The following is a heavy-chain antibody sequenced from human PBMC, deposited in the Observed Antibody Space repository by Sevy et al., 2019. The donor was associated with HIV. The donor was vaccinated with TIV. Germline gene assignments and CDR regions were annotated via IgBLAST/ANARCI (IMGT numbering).Heavy chain of an antibody. D-gene: IGHD3-22*01. V-gene: IGHV3-23*01. CDR1: GFTFSSYA. Sequence: GGSLRLSCAASGFTFSSYAMSWVRQAPGKGLEWVSAISGSGGSTYYADSVKGRFTISRDNSKNTLYLKMNSLRAEDTAVYYCAKESAYYDSSGYYTDGGYFDYWGQGTLVTVSS. CDR3: AKESAYYDSSGYYTDGGYFDY. J-gene: IGHJ4*02. CDR2: ISGSGGST.